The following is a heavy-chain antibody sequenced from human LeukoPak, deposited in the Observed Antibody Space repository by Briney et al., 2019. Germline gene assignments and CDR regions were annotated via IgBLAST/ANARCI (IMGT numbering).Heavy chain of an antibody. CDR1: GFTVITND. D-gene: IGHD1-14*01. Sequence: GGSLRLSCAASGFTVITNDMTWVRQAPGKGLEWVSVLSVRGGSTYYADSVKGRFTISRDNSKNTVYLQMSRLRAEDTAVYYCAKGLEVSKTSSAFDFWGQGTMVTVSS. V-gene: IGHV3-23*01. CDR3: AKGLEVSKTSSAFDF. CDR2: LSVRGGST. J-gene: IGHJ3*01.